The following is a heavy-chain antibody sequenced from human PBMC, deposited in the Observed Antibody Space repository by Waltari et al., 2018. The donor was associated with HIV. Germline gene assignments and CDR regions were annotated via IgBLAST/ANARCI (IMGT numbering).Heavy chain of an antibody. J-gene: IGHJ4*02. CDR3: ARDHTWLHSDS. CDR1: GFTFSTYW. Sequence: EVQLVESGGGLVQPGGSLRLSCAASGFTFSTYWMSWVRQAPGKGLEWVAKRKKEGSEKDKVESGKGRFTISRDNTKNSLYLQMNSLRAEDTAVYYCARDHTWLHSDSWGQGTLVTVSS. CDR2: RKKEGSEK. V-gene: IGHV3-7*01. D-gene: IGHD5-12*01.